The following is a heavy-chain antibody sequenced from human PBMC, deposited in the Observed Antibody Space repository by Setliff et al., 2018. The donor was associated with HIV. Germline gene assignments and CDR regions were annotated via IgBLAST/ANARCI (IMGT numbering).Heavy chain of an antibody. CDR2: ISGRGDNT. D-gene: IGHD7-27*01. V-gene: IGHV3-23*01. CDR1: GFTFSTYA. CDR3: ARDWPGYGFDI. Sequence: GGSLRLSCAASGFTFSTYAMSWVRQAPGKGLEWVSVISGRGDNTYYADSVKGRFTISRDNAKNSLYLQMNSLRAEDTAVYYCARDWPGYGFDIWGQGTMVTVSS. J-gene: IGHJ3*02.